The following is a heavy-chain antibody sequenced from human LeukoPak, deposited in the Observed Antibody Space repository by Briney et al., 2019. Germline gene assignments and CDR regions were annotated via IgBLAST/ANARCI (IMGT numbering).Heavy chain of an antibody. V-gene: IGHV1-8*02. Sequence: ASVKVSCKASGYTFTDYYMHWVRQAPGQGLEWMGWMNPNSGNTGYAQKFQGRVTMTRNTSISTAYMELSSLRSEDTAVYYCARVEGYCSGGSCLNLDYWGQGTLVTVSS. D-gene: IGHD2-15*01. CDR3: ARVEGYCSGGSCLNLDY. CDR2: MNPNSGNT. CDR1: GYTFTDYY. J-gene: IGHJ4*02.